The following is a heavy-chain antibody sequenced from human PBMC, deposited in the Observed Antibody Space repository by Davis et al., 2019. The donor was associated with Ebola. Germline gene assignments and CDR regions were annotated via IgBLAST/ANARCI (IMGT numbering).Heavy chain of an antibody. Sequence: PGGSLRLSCAGSGFTFDDYAMHWVRQAPGKGLEWVSLISWDGRSTAYADSVRDRFSISRDNSRNFLFLQMNGLRAEDTALYYCTAYDSTFRNYWGQGTLVTVSS. CDR2: ISWDGRST. CDR1: GFTFDDYA. CDR3: TAYDSTFRNY. V-gene: IGHV3-43D*03. D-gene: IGHD3-22*01. J-gene: IGHJ4*02.